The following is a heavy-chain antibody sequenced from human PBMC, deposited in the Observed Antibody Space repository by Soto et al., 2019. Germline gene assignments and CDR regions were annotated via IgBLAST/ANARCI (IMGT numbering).Heavy chain of an antibody. D-gene: IGHD3-22*01. CDR3: ASPYYDSSGYQPPFSY. CDR2: IIPILGIA. CDR1: GGTFSSYT. J-gene: IGHJ4*02. Sequence: QVQLVQSGAEVKKPGSSVKVSCKASGGTFSSYTISWVRQAPGQGLEWMGRIIPILGIANYAQKFQGRVTITADKSTSTADMELSSLRSEDTAVYYCASPYYDSSGYQPPFSYWGQGTLVTVSS. V-gene: IGHV1-69*02.